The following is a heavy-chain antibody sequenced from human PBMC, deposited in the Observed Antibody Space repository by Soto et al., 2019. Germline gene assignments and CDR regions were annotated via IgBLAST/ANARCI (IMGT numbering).Heavy chain of an antibody. Sequence: QVQLVESGGGVVQPGRSLRLSCAASGFTFSSYGMHWVRQAPGKGLAWVAVISYDGSNKYYADSVKGRFTISRDNSKNTLYLQMNSLRAEDTAVYYCAKDPLRRGHYYDSSGYFGSFAYWGQGTLVTVSS. V-gene: IGHV3-30*18. CDR1: GFTFSSYG. J-gene: IGHJ4*02. CDR2: ISYDGSNK. D-gene: IGHD3-22*01. CDR3: AKDPLRRGHYYDSSGYFGSFAY.